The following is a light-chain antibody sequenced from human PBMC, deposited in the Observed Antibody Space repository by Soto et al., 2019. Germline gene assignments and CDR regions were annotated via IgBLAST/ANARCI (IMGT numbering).Light chain of an antibody. CDR2: LEGSGSY. CDR1: SGHSSHI. V-gene: IGLV4-60*02. J-gene: IGLJ3*02. CDR3: ETWDSNTRV. Sequence: QLVLTQSSSASASLGSSVKLTCTLSSGHSSHIIAWHQQQPGKAPRYLMKLEGSGSYNKGSAVPDRFSGSSSGADRYLTISNLQFEDEADYYCETWDSNTRVFGGGTKVTVL.